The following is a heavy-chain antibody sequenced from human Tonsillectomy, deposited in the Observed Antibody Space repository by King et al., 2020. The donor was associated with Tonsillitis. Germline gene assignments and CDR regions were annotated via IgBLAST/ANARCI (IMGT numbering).Heavy chain of an antibody. D-gene: IGHD3-10*01. CDR3: ARVRGFGIFDFDC. CDR2: IRDRAHSYTT. Sequence: VQLVESGGGLVQPGSSLRLSCAASGFTSSDYYMDWVRQAPGKGLEWVGRIRDRAHSYTTEYAASVKGRFTISRDDSENSLYLQMNSLKIEDTAGYYCARVRGFGIFDFDCWGQGTLVTVSS. CDR1: GFTSSDYY. J-gene: IGHJ4*02. V-gene: IGHV3-72*01.